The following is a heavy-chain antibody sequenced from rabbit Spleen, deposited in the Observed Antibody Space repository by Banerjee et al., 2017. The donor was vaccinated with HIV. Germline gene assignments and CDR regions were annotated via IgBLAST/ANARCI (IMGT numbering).Heavy chain of an antibody. CDR3: ARNFDL. CDR2: IYTGNGKN. CDR1: GFSFSSSYD. Sequence: QQLVESGGGLVKPGASLTLTCTASGFSFSSSYDMCWVRQAPGKGLEWIGFIYTGNGKNYYASWAKGRFTISKTSSTTVTLQMTSLTAADTATYFCARNFDLWGQGTLVTVS. J-gene: IGHJ4*01. V-gene: IGHV1S40*01.